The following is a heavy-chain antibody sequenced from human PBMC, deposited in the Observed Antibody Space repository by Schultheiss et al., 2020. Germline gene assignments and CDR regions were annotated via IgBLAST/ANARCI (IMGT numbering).Heavy chain of an antibody. J-gene: IGHJ4*02. V-gene: IGHV3-30*14. CDR3: ARDGGGVVGATHFFEF. D-gene: IGHD2-15*01. Sequence: GGSLRLSCEASGFTFNKYAMHWVRQAPGKGLEWVAFISFDGNHKDYADSVKGRFTTSRDNAENSLFLQMSSLTTEDTAVYFCARDGGGVVGATHFFEFWGQGTLVTVSS. CDR2: ISFDGNHK. CDR1: GFTFNKYA.